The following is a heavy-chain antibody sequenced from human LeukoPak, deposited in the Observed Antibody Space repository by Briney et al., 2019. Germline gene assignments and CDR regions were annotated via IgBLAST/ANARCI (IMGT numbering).Heavy chain of an antibody. Sequence: PGMSLRLSCAASGFTFSSYAMHWVRQAPGKGLEWVAVISYDGSNKYYADSVKGRFTISRDNSKITLYLQMNSLRAEDTAVYYCARIIGGRHYYYGMDVWGQGTTVAVSS. CDR1: GFTFSSYA. CDR2: ISYDGSNK. J-gene: IGHJ6*02. CDR3: ARIIGGRHYYYGMDV. V-gene: IGHV3-30-3*01. D-gene: IGHD2/OR15-2a*01.